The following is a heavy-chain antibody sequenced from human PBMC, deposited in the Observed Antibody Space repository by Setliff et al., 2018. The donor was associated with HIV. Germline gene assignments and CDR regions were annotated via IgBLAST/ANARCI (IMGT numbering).Heavy chain of an antibody. CDR3: ARPQWELGIDYYGMDV. CDR2: IYHSGST. J-gene: IGHJ6*01. D-gene: IGHD1-26*01. Sequence: PSETLSLTCTVSGYSISSGYYWGWIRQPPGKGLEWIGSIYHSGSTYYNPSLKSRVTISVDTSKNQFSLKLSSVPAADTAVYYCARPQWELGIDYYGMDVWG. V-gene: IGHV4-38-2*02. CDR1: GYSISSGYY.